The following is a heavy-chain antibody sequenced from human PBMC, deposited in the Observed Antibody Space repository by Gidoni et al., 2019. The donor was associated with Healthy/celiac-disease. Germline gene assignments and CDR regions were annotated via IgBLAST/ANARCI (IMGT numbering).Heavy chain of an antibody. Sequence: EVQLLESGGGLVPPGGSLRLSCAAPGFTFRSYAMSWVPQAPGKGMGWVSAIGGSGGSTYYADPVKGRFTIARDNSKNTLYLKMNSLRAEDTAVYYGARSYPGGYYFDYWGQGTLVTVSS. D-gene: IGHD1-26*01. CDR2: IGGSGGST. CDR1: GFTFRSYA. V-gene: IGHV3-23*01. J-gene: IGHJ4*02. CDR3: ARSYPGGYYFDY.